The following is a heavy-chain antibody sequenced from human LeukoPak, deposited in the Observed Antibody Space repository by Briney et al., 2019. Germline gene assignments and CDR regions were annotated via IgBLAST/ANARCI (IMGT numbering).Heavy chain of an antibody. D-gene: IGHD6-13*01. CDR3: AISRSSWNFDY. CDR1: GFTFSSYA. CDR2: ISGSGGST. V-gene: IGHV3-23*01. J-gene: IGHJ4*02. Sequence: GGSLRLSCAASGFTFSSYAMSWVRQAPGKGLEWVSTISGSGGSTYYPDSVKGRFTIFRGNAKNSLYLQMNSLRAEDTAVYYCAISRSSWNFDYWGQGTLVTVSS.